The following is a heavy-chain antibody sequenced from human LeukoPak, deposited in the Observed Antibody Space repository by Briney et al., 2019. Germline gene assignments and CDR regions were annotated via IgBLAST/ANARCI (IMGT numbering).Heavy chain of an antibody. D-gene: IGHD1-26*01. J-gene: IGHJ4*02. Sequence: GGSLRLSCADSGFTFSSYWMSWVRQAPGKALEWVGNIKQDGSEKYYVDSVKGRFTISRDNAKNSLYLQMNSLRAEDTAVYYCARDAGTAGATCFVYWGQGTLVTVSS. CDR2: IKQDGSEK. CDR1: GFTFSSYW. V-gene: IGHV3-7*01. CDR3: ARDAGTAGATCFVY.